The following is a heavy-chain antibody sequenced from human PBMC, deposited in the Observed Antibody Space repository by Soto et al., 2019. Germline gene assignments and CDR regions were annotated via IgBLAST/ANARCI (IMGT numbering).Heavy chain of an antibody. V-gene: IGHV1-69*01. J-gene: IGHJ3*02. CDR3: ARGIALDI. CDR1: GGTFSSFS. Sequence: QLQLVQSGAEVKKPGSSVKVSCKATGGTFSSFSINWVRQAPGQGLEWMGGFIPIIGSSNYAQRFQGRLTITADEATSTAYLELGSLTSEDTAVFYCARGIALDIWGQGTWVTVSS. CDR2: FIPIIGSS.